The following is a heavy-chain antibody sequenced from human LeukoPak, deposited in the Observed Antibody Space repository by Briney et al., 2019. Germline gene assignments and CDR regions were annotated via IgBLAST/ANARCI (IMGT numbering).Heavy chain of an antibody. J-gene: IGHJ2*01. V-gene: IGHV4-34*12. Sequence: SETLSLTCAVYGGSFSGYYWTWIRQPPGKGLEWIGEIIHSGRTNYNPSLKRRVAISVDTSKNQFSLKLTSVTAADTAVYYCARESGVPVATRYFDLWGRGTLVTVSS. CDR2: IIHSGRT. D-gene: IGHD2-2*01. CDR1: GGSFSGYY. CDR3: ARESGVPVATRYFDL.